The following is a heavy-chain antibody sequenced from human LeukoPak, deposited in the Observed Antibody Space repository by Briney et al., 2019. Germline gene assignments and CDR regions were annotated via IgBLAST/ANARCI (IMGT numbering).Heavy chain of an antibody. V-gene: IGHV1-69*13. CDR3: ASGRVAYYDFWSGYRFDY. CDR2: IIPIFGTA. D-gene: IGHD3-3*01. J-gene: IGHJ4*02. CDR1: GGTFSSYA. Sequence: ASVKVPCKASGGTFSSYAISWVRQAPGQGLEWMGGIIPIFGTANYAQKFQGRVTITADESTSTAYMELSSLRSEDTAVYYCASGRVAYYDFWSGYRFDYWGQGTLVTVSS.